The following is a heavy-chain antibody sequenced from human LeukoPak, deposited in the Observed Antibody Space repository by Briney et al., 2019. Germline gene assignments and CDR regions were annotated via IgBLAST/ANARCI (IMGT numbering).Heavy chain of an antibody. J-gene: IGHJ6*03. CDR3: ARDGGQYYDILTGYPGPYYYYYMDV. CDR1: GYTFTSYY. CDR2: INPSGGST. Sequence: ASVKVSCKASGYTFTSYYMHWVRQAPGQGLEWMGIINPSGGSTSYAQKFQGRVTMTRDTSTSTVYMEPSSLRSEDTAVYYCARDGGQYYDILTGYPGPYYYYYMDVWGKGTTVTVSS. D-gene: IGHD3-9*01. V-gene: IGHV1-46*01.